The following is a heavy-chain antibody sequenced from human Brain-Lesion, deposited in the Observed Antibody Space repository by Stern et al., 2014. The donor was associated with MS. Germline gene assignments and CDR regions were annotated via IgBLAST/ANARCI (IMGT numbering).Heavy chain of an antibody. J-gene: IGHJ4*02. D-gene: IGHD5-18*01. V-gene: IGHV4-61*02. Sequence: VRLEESGPGLVKPSQTLSLTCTVSGGSISSGSDYWSWIRQPVGKGLEWIGRIHPSGSAFYTPSLKSRVTISTDTSMNQFSLELNSATAADTAIYYCASGYRIFDYWGQGILVTVSS. CDR1: GGSISSGSDY. CDR3: ASGYRIFDY. CDR2: IHPSGSA.